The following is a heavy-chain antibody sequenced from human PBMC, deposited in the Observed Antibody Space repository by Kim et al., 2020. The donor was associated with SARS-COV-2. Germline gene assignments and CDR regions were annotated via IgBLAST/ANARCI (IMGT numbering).Heavy chain of an antibody. J-gene: IGHJ4*02. D-gene: IGHD5-18*01. CDR2: ISYDGSNK. Sequence: GGSLRLSCAASGFTFSSYGMHWVRQAPGKGLEWVAVISYDGSNKYYADSVKGRFTISRDNSKNTLYLQMNSLRAEDTAVYYCAKDRATRYSYGIDYWGQGTLVTVSS. V-gene: IGHV3-30*18. CDR1: GFTFSSYG. CDR3: AKDRATRYSYGIDY.